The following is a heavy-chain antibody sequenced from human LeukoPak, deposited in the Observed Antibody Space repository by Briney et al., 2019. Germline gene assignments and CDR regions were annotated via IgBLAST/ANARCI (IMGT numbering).Heavy chain of an antibody. Sequence: GGSLRLSCAPFGFTFSSCGFNWVRQAPGKGLEWVSSIGPTGTDRYYADSVRGRFAISRDNAKNSMYLQMDSLRDEDTAVYYCATETIGRHYDYWGQGTLLTVSS. V-gene: IGHV3-21*01. CDR2: IGPTGTDR. J-gene: IGHJ4*02. D-gene: IGHD1-14*01. CDR3: ATETIGRHYDY. CDR1: GFTFSSCG.